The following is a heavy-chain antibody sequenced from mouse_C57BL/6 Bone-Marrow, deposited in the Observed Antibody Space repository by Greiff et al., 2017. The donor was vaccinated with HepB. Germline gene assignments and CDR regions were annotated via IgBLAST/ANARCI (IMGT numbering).Heavy chain of an antibody. V-gene: IGHV1-26*01. J-gene: IGHJ2*01. CDR2: INPNNGGT. D-gene: IGHD4-1*01. CDR3: ARRITGTGFDY. CDR1: GYTFTDYY. Sequence: EVKLQQSGPELVKPGASVKISCKASGYTFTDYYMNWVKQSHGKSLEWIGDINPNNGGTSYNQKFKGKATLTVDKSSSTAYMELRSLTSEDSAVYYCARRITGTGFDYWGQGTTLTVSS.